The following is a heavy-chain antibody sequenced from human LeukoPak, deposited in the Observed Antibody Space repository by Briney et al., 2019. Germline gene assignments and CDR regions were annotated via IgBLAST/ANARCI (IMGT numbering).Heavy chain of an antibody. CDR1: GGSISSYY. Sequence: SETLSLTCTVFGGSISSYYWGWIRQPAGKGLEWIGRIYTSGSPNYNPSLKSRVTMSVDTSKNQFSMKLSSVTAADTAVYYCARKLNYDILTGYYEGYLGYYFDYWGQGTLVTVSS. CDR2: IYTSGSP. J-gene: IGHJ4*02. V-gene: IGHV4-4*07. CDR3: ARKLNYDILTGYYEGYLGYYFDY. D-gene: IGHD3-9*01.